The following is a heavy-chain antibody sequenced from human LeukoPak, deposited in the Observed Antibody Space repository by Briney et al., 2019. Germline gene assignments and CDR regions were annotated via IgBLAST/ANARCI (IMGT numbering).Heavy chain of an antibody. J-gene: IGHJ6*02. Sequence: SETLSLTCAVYGGSFSGYYWSWIRQPPGKGLEWIGEINHSGSTNYNPSLKSRVTISVDTSKNQFSLKLSSVTAADTAVYYCASRSSWYVMDVWGQGTTVTVSS. CDR2: INHSGST. CDR1: GGSFSGYY. CDR3: ASRSSWYVMDV. D-gene: IGHD6-13*01. V-gene: IGHV4-34*01.